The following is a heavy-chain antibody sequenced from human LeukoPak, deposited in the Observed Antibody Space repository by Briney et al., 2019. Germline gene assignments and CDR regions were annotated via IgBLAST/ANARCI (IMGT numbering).Heavy chain of an antibody. D-gene: IGHD3-22*01. V-gene: IGHV5-51*01. J-gene: IGHJ4*02. CDR2: IYPGDSDT. CDR1: GYTFTKYW. CDR3: ARHIEYYYDSSGYSFDY. Sequence: GESLKISCKAFGYTFTKYWIGWVRQMPGKGLEWMGIIYPGDSDTRYSPSFQGQVTISADKSISTAYLQWSSLKASDTAMYYCARHIEYYYDSSGYSFDYWGQGTLVTVSS.